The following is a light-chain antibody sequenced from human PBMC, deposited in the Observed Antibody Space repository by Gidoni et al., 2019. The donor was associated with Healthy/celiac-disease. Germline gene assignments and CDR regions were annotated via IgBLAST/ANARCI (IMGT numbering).Light chain of an antibody. CDR2: GAS. CDR3: QQYGSSPT. CDR1: QSVSSSY. Sequence: EIVLTQSPGTLSLSPVERATLSCSASQSVSSSYLAWYQQNPGQAPRLLIYGASSRATGIPDRFSGSGSGTDFTLTISRLEPEDFAVYYCQQYGSSPTFGQGTKLEIK. V-gene: IGKV3-20*01. J-gene: IGKJ2*01.